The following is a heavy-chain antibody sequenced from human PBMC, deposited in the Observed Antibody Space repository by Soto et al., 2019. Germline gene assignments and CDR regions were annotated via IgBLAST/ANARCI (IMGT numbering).Heavy chain of an antibody. Sequence: GGSLRLSCAASGFTFSSYWMSWVRQAPGKGLEWVANIKQDGSEKYYVDSVKGRFTISRDNAKNSLYLQMNSLRAEDTAVYYCARVYYYGSGSYFPDYWGQGTLVTVSS. CDR3: ARVYYYGSGSYFPDY. J-gene: IGHJ4*02. CDR2: IKQDGSEK. V-gene: IGHV3-7*01. D-gene: IGHD3-10*01. CDR1: GFTFSSYW.